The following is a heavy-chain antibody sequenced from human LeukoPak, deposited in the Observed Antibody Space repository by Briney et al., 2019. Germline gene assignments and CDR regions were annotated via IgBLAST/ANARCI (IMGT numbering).Heavy chain of an antibody. CDR2: IYPGDSDT. Sequence: GESLKFSCKGSGYSFTSYWIGWVRQMPGKGLEWMGIIYPGDSDTRYSPSFQGQVTISADKSISTAYLQWSSLKASDTAMYYCARGYYYGSGTTRYYYGMDVWGKGTTVTVSS. D-gene: IGHD3-10*01. CDR1: GYSFTSYW. V-gene: IGHV5-51*01. CDR3: ARGYYYGSGTTRYYYGMDV. J-gene: IGHJ6*04.